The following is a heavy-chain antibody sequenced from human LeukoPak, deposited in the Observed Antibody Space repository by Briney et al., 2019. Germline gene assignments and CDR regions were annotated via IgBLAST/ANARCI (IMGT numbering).Heavy chain of an antibody. CDR1: GYSFTSYW. Sequence: LGGSLKISCKASGYSFTSYWIGWVRQMPGKGLEWMGIIDPSDSETRYTPSFQGQVTISVDKSLTTADLQWNSLKASDTAMYYCARQTAMGRSGDYWGQGTLVTVSS. J-gene: IGHJ4*02. V-gene: IGHV5-51*01. CDR2: IDPSDSET. CDR3: ARQTAMGRSGDY. D-gene: IGHD5-18*01.